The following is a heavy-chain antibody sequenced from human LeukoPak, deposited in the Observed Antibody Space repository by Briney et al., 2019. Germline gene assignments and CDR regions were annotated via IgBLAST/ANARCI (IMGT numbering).Heavy chain of an antibody. Sequence: SETLSLTCAVYGGSFNGYYWSWIRQPPGKGLEWIGEINHGGSTNYNPSLKSRVTISVDMSNNQFSLKLSSVTAADTAVYYCVRGNYCSGGSCYHYYYYYMDVWGKGTTVTVSS. CDR1: GGSFNGYY. CDR2: INHGGST. D-gene: IGHD2-15*01. V-gene: IGHV4-34*01. J-gene: IGHJ6*03. CDR3: VRGNYCSGGSCYHYYYYYMDV.